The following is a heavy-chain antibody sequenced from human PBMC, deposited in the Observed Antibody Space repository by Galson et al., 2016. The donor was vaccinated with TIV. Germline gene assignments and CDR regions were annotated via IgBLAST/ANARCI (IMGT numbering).Heavy chain of an antibody. CDR1: GYSIKSGYF. D-gene: IGHD4-17*01. CDR3: MREGSTVTMHHYFGMDV. CDR2: IYESGTT. Sequence: SETLSLTCTVSGYSIKSGYFWGWIRQPPGKGLQWLGSIYESGTTYSHPSLKSRLTMSVDTSKNQFSLKLSSVTAVDTAVYYCMREGSTVTMHHYFGMDVWGQGTSVTVSS. V-gene: IGHV4-38-2*02. J-gene: IGHJ6*02.